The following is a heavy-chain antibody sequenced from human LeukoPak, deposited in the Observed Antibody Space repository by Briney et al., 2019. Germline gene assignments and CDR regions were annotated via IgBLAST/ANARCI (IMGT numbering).Heavy chain of an antibody. D-gene: IGHD3-10*01. CDR1: GFTFSSYA. V-gene: IGHV3-23*01. CDR2: ITISGATT. Sequence: GGSLRLSCAASGFTFSSYAMSWVRQAPGKGLGWVSSITISGATTYYADSVKGRLTISRDNSKTTLYLQMNGLGAEDTAVYYCATYGSGSYYRKAFDYWGQGTLVTVSS. J-gene: IGHJ4*02. CDR3: ATYGSGSYYRKAFDY.